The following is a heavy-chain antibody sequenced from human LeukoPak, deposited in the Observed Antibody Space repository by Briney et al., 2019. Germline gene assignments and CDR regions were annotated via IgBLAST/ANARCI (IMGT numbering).Heavy chain of an antibody. J-gene: IGHJ4*02. CDR3: ARDPNIVVVPAAMPAGY. D-gene: IGHD2-2*01. V-gene: IGHV3-66*01. Sequence: GGSLRLSCAASGFTVSSNYMSWVRQAPGKGLEWVSVIYSGGSTYYADSVKGRFTISRDNSKNTLYLQMNSLRAEDTAVYYCARDPNIVVVPAAMPAGYWGQGTLVTVYS. CDR1: GFTVSSNY. CDR2: IYSGGST.